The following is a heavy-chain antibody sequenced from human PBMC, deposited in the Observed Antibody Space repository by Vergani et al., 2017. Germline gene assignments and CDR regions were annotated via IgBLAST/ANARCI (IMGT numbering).Heavy chain of an antibody. Sequence: QVQLVQSGAEVKKPGASVKVSCKASGYTFTSYYMHWVRQAPGQGLEWMGIINPSGGSTSYEQKFQGRVTMTRDTSTSTVYMELSSLRSEDTAVYYWARERAGPIVVVTAINDAFDIWGQGTMVTVSS. CDR2: INPSGGST. CDR3: ARERAGPIVVVTAINDAFDI. J-gene: IGHJ3*02. D-gene: IGHD2-21*02. CDR1: GYTFTSYY. V-gene: IGHV1-46*01.